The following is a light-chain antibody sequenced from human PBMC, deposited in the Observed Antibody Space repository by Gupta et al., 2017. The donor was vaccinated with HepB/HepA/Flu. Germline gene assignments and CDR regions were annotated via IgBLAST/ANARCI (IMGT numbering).Light chain of an antibody. J-gene: IGLJ2*01. Sequence: TVSCSRTSSDVGRYNYVSWYQHHPGKAPKLMIYEVNNRPSGISDRFSASKSGNTASLTISGLQAEDEADYYCSSYTSSSTWVFGGGTRLTVL. CDR1: SSDVGRYNY. CDR2: EVN. CDR3: SSYTSSSTWV. V-gene: IGLV2-14*01.